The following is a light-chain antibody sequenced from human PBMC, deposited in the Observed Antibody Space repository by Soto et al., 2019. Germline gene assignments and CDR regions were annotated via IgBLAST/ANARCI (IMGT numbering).Light chain of an antibody. Sequence: QSVLTQPPSVSGGPGQRVTISCTGSRSNIGAGYDVHWYQQLPGTAPKLLIYGNSNRPSGVPDRFSGSKSGTSASLAITGLQAEDEADYYCQSYDSSLSGVVFGGGTKLTVL. CDR2: GNS. V-gene: IGLV1-40*01. CDR3: QSYDSSLSGVV. CDR1: RSNIGAGYD. J-gene: IGLJ2*01.